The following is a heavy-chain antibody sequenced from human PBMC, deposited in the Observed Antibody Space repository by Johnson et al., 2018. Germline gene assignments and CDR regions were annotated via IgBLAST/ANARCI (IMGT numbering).Heavy chain of an antibody. J-gene: IGHJ3*02. D-gene: IGHD5-18*01. CDR3: TTAFGYSYGYDAFDI. Sequence: QVQLVQSGGGVVQPGRSLRLSCAASGFSFSSYGMDWVRQAPGKGLEWVAVIWYDGNNKDYADSVKVRLTISRDNSKNTLYLQMNSLRAEDTAVYYCTTAFGYSYGYDAFDIWGQGTMVTVSS. V-gene: IGHV3-33*01. CDR1: GFSFSSYG. CDR2: IWYDGNNK.